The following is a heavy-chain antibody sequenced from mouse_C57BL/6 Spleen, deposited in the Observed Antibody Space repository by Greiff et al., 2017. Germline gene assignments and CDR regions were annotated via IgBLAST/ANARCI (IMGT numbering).Heavy chain of an antibody. J-gene: IGHJ4*01. CDR2: IRYSGST. V-gene: IGHV3-1*01. CDR3: ARGDYDRGYYAMDY. D-gene: IGHD2-4*01. CDR1: GYSITSGYD. Sequence: EVKLVESGPGMVKPSQSLSLTCTVTGYSITSGYDWHWIRHFPGNKLEWMGYIRYSGSTNYNPYFKSRISITHDTSKNHFFLKLNSVTTEDTATYYCARGDYDRGYYAMDYWGQGTSVTVSS.